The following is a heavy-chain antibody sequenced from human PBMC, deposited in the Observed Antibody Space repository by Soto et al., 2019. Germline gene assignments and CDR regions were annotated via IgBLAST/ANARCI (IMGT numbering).Heavy chain of an antibody. CDR3: ARGSGSAAMATTFDY. CDR1: GGSFSGYY. V-gene: IGHV4-34*01. D-gene: IGHD5-18*01. CDR2: INHSGST. Sequence: QVQLQQWGAGLLKPSETLSLTCAVYGGSFSGYYWSWIRQPPGKGLEWIGEINHSGSTDYNPSLTRRVTISVDTSKNQFSLNLSSAPAADTAVYYCARGSGSAAMATTFDYWGKGTLVTVSS. J-gene: IGHJ4*02.